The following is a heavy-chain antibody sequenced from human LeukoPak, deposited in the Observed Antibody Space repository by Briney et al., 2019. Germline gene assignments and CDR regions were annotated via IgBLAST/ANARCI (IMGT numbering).Heavy chain of an antibody. D-gene: IGHD6-19*01. CDR1: GGSISSYY. J-gene: IGHJ6*02. CDR3: AREPAVSGYYGMDV. Sequence: SETLSLTCTVSGGSISSYYWSWIRQPPGKGLEWIGYIYYSGSTNYNPSLKSRVTMSVDTSKNQFSLKLSSVTAADTAVYYCAREPAVSGYYGMDVWGQGTTVTVSS. CDR2: IYYSGST. V-gene: IGHV4-59*12.